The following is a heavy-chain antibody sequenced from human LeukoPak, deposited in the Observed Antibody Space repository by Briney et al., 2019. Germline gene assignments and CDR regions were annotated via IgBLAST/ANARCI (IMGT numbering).Heavy chain of an antibody. V-gene: IGHV1-2*02. CDR1: GYTFTGYY. CDR3: ARDDCSGGSCYSEYFDY. CDR2: INPNSGGT. D-gene: IGHD2-15*01. Sequence: GASVKVSCKASGYTFTGYYMHWVRQAPGQGLEWMGWINPNSGGTNYAQKFQGRVTMTRDTSISTAYMELSRLRSDDTAVYYCARDDCSGGSCYSEYFDYWGQGTLVT. J-gene: IGHJ4*02.